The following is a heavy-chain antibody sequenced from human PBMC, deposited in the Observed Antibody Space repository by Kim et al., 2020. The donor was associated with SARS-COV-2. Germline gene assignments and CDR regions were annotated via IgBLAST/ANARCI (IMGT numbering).Heavy chain of an antibody. V-gene: IGHV3-33*01. Sequence: GGSLRLSCTTSGFAFSEFGMHWVRQAPGKGLEWVAVIGHDGSYKCSADYMEGRFTISRDNCKNTLYLQMNSLRVEDTAVYYCARDLGMGSYFDYWGQGTLVTVSS. D-gene: IGHD1-26*01. J-gene: IGHJ4*02. CDR2: IGHDGSYK. CDR1: GFAFSEFG. CDR3: ARDLGMGSYFDY.